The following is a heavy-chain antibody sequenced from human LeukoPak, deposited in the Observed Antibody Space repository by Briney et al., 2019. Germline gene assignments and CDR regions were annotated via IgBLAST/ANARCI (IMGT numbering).Heavy chain of an antibody. Sequence: GASVKVSCTASGYTFTGDYMQWVRQAPGQGLEWMGWINPNSGGTNYAQKSQGRVTMTRDTSISTAYMELSRLRSDDTAVYYCARGKRARWLQAYYFDYWGQGTLVTVSS. CDR3: ARGKRARWLQAYYFDY. V-gene: IGHV1-2*02. J-gene: IGHJ4*02. CDR1: GYTFTGDY. CDR2: INPNSGGT. D-gene: IGHD5-24*01.